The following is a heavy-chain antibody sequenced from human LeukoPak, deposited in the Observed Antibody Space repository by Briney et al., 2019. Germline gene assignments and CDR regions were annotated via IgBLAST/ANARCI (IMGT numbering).Heavy chain of an antibody. CDR3: ARENGGGSDY. J-gene: IGHJ4*02. Sequence: GGSLRLSCAASGFTLSGYVMHWVRQAPGKGPESVSAITSNGVTTYYASSVKGRLTNSRDNSKNTLYLQMGSLRTEDMAVYYCARENGGGSDYWGQGTLVTVSS. D-gene: IGHD5-24*01. CDR2: ITSNGVTT. CDR1: GFTLSGYV. V-gene: IGHV3-64*01.